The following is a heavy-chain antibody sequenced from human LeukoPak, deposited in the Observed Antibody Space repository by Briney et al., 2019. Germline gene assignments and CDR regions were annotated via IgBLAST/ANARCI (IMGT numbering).Heavy chain of an antibody. CDR3: ATGRVVIISYNWFDP. Sequence: GGSLRLSCAASGFTFSSYSMNWVRQAPGKGLEWVSSISSSSSYIYYADSVKGRFTISRDNSKNTLYLQMNSLRAEDTAVYYCATGRVVIISYNWFDPWGQGTLVTVSS. J-gene: IGHJ5*02. CDR2: ISSSSSYI. V-gene: IGHV3-21*01. D-gene: IGHD3-3*01. CDR1: GFTFSSYS.